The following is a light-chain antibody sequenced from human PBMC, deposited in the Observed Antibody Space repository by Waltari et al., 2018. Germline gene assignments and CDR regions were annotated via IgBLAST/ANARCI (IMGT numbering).Light chain of an antibody. CDR1: HSVDTS. Sequence: EIVLTQSPATLSLSPGDRATLSCRASHSVDTSLAWYQQNLGQAPRLRIYVVFYRATGIPARFSGGGSGTDFTLTISSLEPEDFALYFCHQRRDWPITFGQGTRLEIK. CDR3: HQRRDWPIT. J-gene: IGKJ5*01. V-gene: IGKV3-11*01. CDR2: VVF.